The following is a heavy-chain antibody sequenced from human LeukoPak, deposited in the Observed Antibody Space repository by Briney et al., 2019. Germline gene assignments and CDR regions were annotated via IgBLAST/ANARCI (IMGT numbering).Heavy chain of an antibody. CDR1: GYTFTSYG. J-gene: IGHJ3*02. D-gene: IGHD3-3*01. CDR2: ISAYGGNT. Sequence: ASVKVSCKASGYTFTSYGISWVRQAPGQGLEWMGWISAYGGNTNYAQKLQGRVTMTTDTSTSTAYMELRSLRSDDTAVYYCARDAPTQYDFWSGYYSQDAFDIWGQGTMVTVSS. V-gene: IGHV1-18*01. CDR3: ARDAPTQYDFWSGYYSQDAFDI.